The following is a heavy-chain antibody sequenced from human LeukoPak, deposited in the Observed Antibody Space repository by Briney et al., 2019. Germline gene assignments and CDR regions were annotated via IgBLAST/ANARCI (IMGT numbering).Heavy chain of an antibody. CDR3: ARGAYYYDSSGVSSADY. CDR2: IYPGDSDT. CDR1: GYSFTSYW. D-gene: IGHD3-22*01. Sequence: GESLKISCKGSGYSFTSYWIGWVRQLPGKGLEWMGIIYPGDSDTRYSPSFQGQVTISADKSISTAYLQWSSLKASDTAMYYCARGAYYYDSSGVSSADYWGQGTLVTVSS. V-gene: IGHV5-51*01. J-gene: IGHJ4*02.